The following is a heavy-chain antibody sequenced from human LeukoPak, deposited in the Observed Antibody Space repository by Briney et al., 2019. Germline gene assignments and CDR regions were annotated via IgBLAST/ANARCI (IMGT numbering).Heavy chain of an antibody. V-gene: IGHV4-59*01. CDR2: IYYSGST. D-gene: IGHD3-10*01. J-gene: IGHJ4*02. CDR1: GGSISSYY. CDR3: ARDPYYYGSGDY. Sequence: PSQTLCLTCTVSGGSISSYYWSWIRQPPGKGLEWIGYIYYSGSTNYNPSLKSRVTISVDTSTNQFSLKLSSVTAADTAVYYCARDPYYYGSGDYWGQGTLVTVSS.